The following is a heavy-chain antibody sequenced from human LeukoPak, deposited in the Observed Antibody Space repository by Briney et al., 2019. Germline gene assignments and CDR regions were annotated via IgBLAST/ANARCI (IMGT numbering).Heavy chain of an antibody. J-gene: IGHJ6*03. Sequence: GESLKISCKGSGFTFTDYWIAWVRQMPGKGLEWMGIIYPGDSDTRYSPSFQGQVTISANKSISTAYLQWSSLKASDTAMYYCARHGGYSGYSQQRYYYYYYMDVWGRGTTVTISS. V-gene: IGHV5-51*01. CDR2: IYPGDSDT. CDR3: ARHGGYSGYSQQRYYYYYYMDV. CDR1: GFTFTDYW. D-gene: IGHD3-22*01.